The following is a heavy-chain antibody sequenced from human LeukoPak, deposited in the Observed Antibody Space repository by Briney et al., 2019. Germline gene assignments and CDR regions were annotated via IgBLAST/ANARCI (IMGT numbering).Heavy chain of an antibody. V-gene: IGHV1-69*04. CDR1: GGTFSSYA. D-gene: IGHD3-22*01. Sequence: SVKVSCKASGGTFSSYAISWVRQAPGQGLEWMGRIIPILGIANYAQQFQGRVTITADKSTSTAYMELSSLRSEDTAVYYCARAGPYYYDSSGLPEFDYWGQGTLVTVSS. J-gene: IGHJ4*02. CDR2: IIPILGIA. CDR3: ARAGPYYYDSSGLPEFDY.